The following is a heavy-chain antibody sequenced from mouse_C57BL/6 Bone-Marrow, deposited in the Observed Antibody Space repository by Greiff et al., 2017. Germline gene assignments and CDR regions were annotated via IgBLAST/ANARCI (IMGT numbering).Heavy chain of an antibody. V-gene: IGHV1-55*01. CDR3: AREGDDYDEGYYARDY. D-gene: IGHD2-4*01. J-gene: IGHJ4*01. CDR2: IYPGSGST. CDR1: GYTFTSYW. Sequence: QVQLHQPGAELVKPGASVKMSCKASGYTFTSYWITWVKQRPGQGLEWIGDIYPGSGSTNYNEKFKSKATLTVDTSSSTAYMQLSSLTSEDSAVYYCAREGDDYDEGYYARDYWGQGTSVTVSS.